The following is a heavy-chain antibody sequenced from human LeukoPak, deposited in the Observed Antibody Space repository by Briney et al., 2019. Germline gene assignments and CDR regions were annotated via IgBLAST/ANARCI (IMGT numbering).Heavy chain of an antibody. CDR2: IYSGGST. Sequence: GGSLRLSCAASGFTVSSNYMSWVRQAPGKGLEWVSVIYSGGSTYYADSVKGRFTISRDNSKNTLYLQMNSLRAEDTAVYYCARVTTVTTYYYCYMDVWGKGTTVTVSS. CDR3: ARVTTVTTYYYCYMDV. V-gene: IGHV3-53*01. D-gene: IGHD4-17*01. J-gene: IGHJ6*03. CDR1: GFTVSSNY.